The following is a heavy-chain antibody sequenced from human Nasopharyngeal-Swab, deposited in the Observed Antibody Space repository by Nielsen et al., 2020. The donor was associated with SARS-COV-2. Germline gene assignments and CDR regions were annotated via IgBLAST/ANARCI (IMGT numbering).Heavy chain of an antibody. CDR2: ISGSGGST. CDR3: ARDPMGDYDILTGYYNGYYFDY. CDR1: GFTFSSYA. Sequence: GESLKISCAASGFTFSSYAMSGVRQAPGKGLEWVSAISGSGGSTYYADSVKGRFTISRDNSKNTLCLQMNSLRAEDTAVYYCARDPMGDYDILTGYYNGYYFDYWGQGTLVTVSS. J-gene: IGHJ4*02. V-gene: IGHV3-23*01. D-gene: IGHD3-9*01.